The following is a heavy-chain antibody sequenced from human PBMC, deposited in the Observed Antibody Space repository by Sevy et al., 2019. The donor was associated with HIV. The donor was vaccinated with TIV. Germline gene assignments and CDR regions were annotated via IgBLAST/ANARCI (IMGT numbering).Heavy chain of an antibody. Sequence: GGSLRLSCAASGFTLSNNHMHWVRQAPGKGLEWVAAMWYDGSNEYYADSVKGRFTISRDNSKNTLDLQMNSLRAEDTAVYYCARDKLALDVWGLGTTVTVSS. CDR1: GFTLSNNH. CDR3: ARDKLALDV. V-gene: IGHV3-33*01. J-gene: IGHJ6*02. CDR2: MWYDGSNE. D-gene: IGHD6-6*01.